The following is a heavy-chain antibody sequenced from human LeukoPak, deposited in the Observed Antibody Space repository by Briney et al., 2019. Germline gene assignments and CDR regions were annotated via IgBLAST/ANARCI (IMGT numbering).Heavy chain of an antibody. D-gene: IGHD3-22*01. CDR1: GFSLNTRGVG. J-gene: IGHJ4*02. CDR2: IYWDDDK. V-gene: IGHV2-5*02. CDR3: AHSSDLYDSSGSYPYYFDY. Sequence: SGPTLVNPTQTLTLTCTFSGFSLNTRGVGVGWFRQPPGKALEWLALIYWDDDKRYSPSLKSRLTITKDTSKNQVVLTMTNMDPVDTATYYCAHSSDLYDSSGSYPYYFDYWGQGTLVTVSS.